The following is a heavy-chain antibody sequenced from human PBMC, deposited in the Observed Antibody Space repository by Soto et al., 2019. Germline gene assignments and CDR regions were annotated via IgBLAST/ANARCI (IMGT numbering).Heavy chain of an antibody. D-gene: IGHD4-17*01. CDR2: ISASGGRT. V-gene: IGHV3-23*01. Sequence: GGSLRLSCAASGFVFNDYAISWVRQAPGKGLEWVSGISASGGRTYYADSVKGRLSVARDNSNNTVFLQINRLRDEDTAMYYCARGSSTTPTSYGDLAYWGQGTLVTVSS. J-gene: IGHJ4*02. CDR1: GFVFNDYA. CDR3: ARGSSTTPTSYGDLAY.